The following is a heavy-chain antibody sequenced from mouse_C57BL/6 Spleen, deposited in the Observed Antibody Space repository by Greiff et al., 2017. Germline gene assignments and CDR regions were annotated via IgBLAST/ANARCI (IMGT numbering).Heavy chain of an antibody. CDR2: ILPGSGST. D-gene: IGHD1-1*01. V-gene: IGHV1-9*01. CDR1: GYTFTGYW. Sequence: QVQLQQSGAELMKPGASVKLSCKATGYTFTGYWIEWVKQRPGHGLEWIGEILPGSGSTNYNQKFKDKATLTADKSSSTAYMQLSSLTSEDSAVYYCARGDYGSSYVFAYWGQGTLVTVSA. CDR3: ARGDYGSSYVFAY. J-gene: IGHJ3*01.